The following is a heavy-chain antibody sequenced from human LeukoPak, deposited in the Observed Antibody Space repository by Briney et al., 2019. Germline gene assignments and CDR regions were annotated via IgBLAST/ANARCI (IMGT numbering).Heavy chain of an antibody. V-gene: IGHV4-34*01. CDR3: ATFADSEPIDT. CDR2: INHSGGT. CDR1: GGSFSGDY. J-gene: IGHJ4*02. Sequence: PSETLSLTCVVSGGSFSGDYLTWIRQAPGKGLEWIGDINHSGGTAYNPSLKSRASLSFDTSKNHFSLYLTSVTAADTAVYFCATFADSEPIDTWGQGTLATVSS. D-gene: IGHD2-21*01.